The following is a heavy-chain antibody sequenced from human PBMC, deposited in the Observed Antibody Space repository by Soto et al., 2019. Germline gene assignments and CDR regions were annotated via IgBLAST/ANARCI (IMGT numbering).Heavy chain of an antibody. CDR1: GFTFSSYW. CDR3: ARAYYYDSSGYDAFDI. V-gene: IGHV3-7*04. Sequence: GGSLRLSCAASGFTFSSYWMSWVRQAPGKGLEWVANIKQDGSEKYYVDSVKGRFTISRDNAKNSLYLQMNSLRAEDTAVYYCARAYYYDSSGYDAFDIWGQGTMVTVSS. CDR2: IKQDGSEK. D-gene: IGHD3-22*01. J-gene: IGHJ3*02.